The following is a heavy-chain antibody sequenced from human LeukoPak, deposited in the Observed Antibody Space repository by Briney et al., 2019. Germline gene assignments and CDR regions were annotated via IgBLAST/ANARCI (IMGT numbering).Heavy chain of an antibody. CDR2: INPSGGST. J-gene: IGHJ4*02. Sequence: ASVKVSCKASGGTFTSYYMHWVRQAPGQGLEWMGIINPSGGSTSYAQKFQGRVTMTRDTSTSTVYMELSSLRSEDTAVYYCARGGHIVVVTANLGYWGQGTLVTVSS. CDR1: GGTFTSYY. V-gene: IGHV1-46*01. CDR3: ARGGHIVVVTANLGY. D-gene: IGHD2-21*02.